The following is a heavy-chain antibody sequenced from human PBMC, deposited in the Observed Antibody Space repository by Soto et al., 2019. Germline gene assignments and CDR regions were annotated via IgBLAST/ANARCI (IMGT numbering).Heavy chain of an antibody. CDR2: IFYSGTT. V-gene: IGHV4-31*03. J-gene: IGHJ4*02. CDR1: GGSISSGGYF. D-gene: IGHD1-1*01. Sequence: QVQLQESGPGLVKPSQTLSLTCTVSGGSISSGGYFWSWIRQPPGKGLEWIGNIFYSGTTYYNPSLXSXXTISVDTSKNQFSLQLSSVTAADTAVYFCARGVLYWGQGTLVTVSS. CDR3: ARGVLY.